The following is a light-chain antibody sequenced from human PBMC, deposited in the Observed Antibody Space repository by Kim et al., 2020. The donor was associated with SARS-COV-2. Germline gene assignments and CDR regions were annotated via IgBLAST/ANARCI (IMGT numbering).Light chain of an antibody. V-gene: IGLV2-14*03. J-gene: IGLJ2*01. CDR2: DVS. CDR1: SSDVGAYNY. Sequence: GQSITISCTGTSSDVGAYNYVSWYQQHPGKAPKLMMYDVSNRPSGVSNRFSGSKSGNTASLTISGLQAEDEADYSCSSYTSSSTLVFGGGTKLTVL. CDR3: SSYTSSSTLV.